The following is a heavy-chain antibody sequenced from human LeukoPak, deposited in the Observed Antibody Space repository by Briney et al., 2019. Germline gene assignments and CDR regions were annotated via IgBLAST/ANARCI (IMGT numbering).Heavy chain of an antibody. CDR1: GFTFSSYT. Sequence: GGSLRLSCAASGFTFSSYTMNWVRQAPGKGLEWVSAISGSGGSTYYADSVKGRFTISRDNSKNTLYLQMNSLRAEDTAVYYCGKGGYYYGSGRSYYCDYWVQATLVTVCS. V-gene: IGHV3-23*01. CDR3: GKGGYYYGSGRSYYCDY. J-gene: IGHJ4*02. CDR2: ISGSGGST. D-gene: IGHD3-10*01.